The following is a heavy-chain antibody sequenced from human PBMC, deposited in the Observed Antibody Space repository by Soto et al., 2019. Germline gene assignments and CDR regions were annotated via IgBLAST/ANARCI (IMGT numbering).Heavy chain of an antibody. CDR1: GGSVSSGSYY. CDR3: AREGRISLIRGVKFFDS. V-gene: IGHV4-61*01. Sequence: QVQLQESGPGLVKPSETLSLTCSVSGGSVSSGSYYWSWIRQPPGKGLEWIGYIDNSGTINYNPSLRGLVTISVDTSTNQFSLKLTSVTAADTAVYYCAREGRISLIRGVKFFDSWGQGTLVTVSS. CDR2: IDNSGTI. J-gene: IGHJ4*02. D-gene: IGHD3-10*01.